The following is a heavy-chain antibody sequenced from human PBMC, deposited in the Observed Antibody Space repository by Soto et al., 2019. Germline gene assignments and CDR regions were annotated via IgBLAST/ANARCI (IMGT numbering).Heavy chain of an antibody. J-gene: IGHJ6*01. V-gene: IGHV3-73*01. D-gene: IGHD3-3*01. CDR1: GFTFSNSA. CDR2: IRSQGNSYSA. Sequence: GGSLRLSCAASGFTFSNSAMNWVRQPSGKGLEWVGRIRSQGNSYSAAYAASVKGRFAISRDDSKNTAYLQMNSLKTEDTAVYYCASPLDFWRSENYYYYGMYVWGQGTTVTVAS. CDR3: ASPLDFWRSENYYYYGMYV.